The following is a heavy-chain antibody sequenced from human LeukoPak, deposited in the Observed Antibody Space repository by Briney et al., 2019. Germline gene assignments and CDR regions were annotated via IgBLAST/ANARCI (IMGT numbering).Heavy chain of an antibody. V-gene: IGHV4-39*01. CDR1: GDSVSSTTYY. J-gene: IGHJ4*02. CDR3: ARYVVYGSGKYYFDY. D-gene: IGHD3-10*01. CDR2: INYSGST. Sequence: ASETLSLTCTVSGDSVSSTTYYWSWIRQPPGKGLEWIASINYSGSTYYNPSLKSRVTISVDTSENQFSLKLSSVTAADTAVYYCARYVVYGSGKYYFDYWGQGTLVTVSS.